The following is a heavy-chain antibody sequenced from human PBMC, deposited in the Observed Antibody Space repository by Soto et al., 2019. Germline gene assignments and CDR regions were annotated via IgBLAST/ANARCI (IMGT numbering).Heavy chain of an antibody. CDR2: TGLNGRTT. Sequence: GGSLRLSCAASGFTFSMSAMSWVRQAPGKGLEWVSTTGLNGRTTYYADSVEGRFTVSRDNSKNTLHLQMNGLRAEDTAVYYCATVHSTSRSFDYWGQGTLVTVSS. J-gene: IGHJ4*02. CDR1: GFTFSMSA. D-gene: IGHD2-2*01. V-gene: IGHV3-23*01. CDR3: ATVHSTSRSFDY.